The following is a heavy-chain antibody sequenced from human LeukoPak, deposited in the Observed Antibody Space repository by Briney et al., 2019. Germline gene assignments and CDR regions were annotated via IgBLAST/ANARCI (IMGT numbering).Heavy chain of an antibody. CDR2: IYYSGST. CDR1: GDSISGYY. CDR3: ARDRYSSSDAFDI. D-gene: IGHD6-6*01. V-gene: IGHV4-59*01. J-gene: IGHJ3*02. Sequence: PSETLSLTCTVSGDSISGYYWSWIRQPPGKGLEWIGYIYYSGSTKYNPSLKSRVTTSVDTSKNQFSLKLSSVTAADTAVYYCARDRYSSSDAFDIWGQGTMVTVSS.